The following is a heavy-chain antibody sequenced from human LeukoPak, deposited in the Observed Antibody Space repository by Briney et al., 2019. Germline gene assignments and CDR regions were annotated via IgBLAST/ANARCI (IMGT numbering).Heavy chain of an antibody. J-gene: IGHJ4*02. D-gene: IGHD5-24*01. CDR2: INHSGST. V-gene: IGHV4-34*01. CDR3: ARTRWLQSLFDY. CDR1: GVSFSCYY. Sequence: PSETLSLTCVVSGVSFSCYYWSWLRQPPGKGLEWIGEINHSGSTNYNPSLKSRVTISVDTSKNQFSLKLRSVTAADTAVYHCARTRWLQSLFDYWGQGTLVTVSS.